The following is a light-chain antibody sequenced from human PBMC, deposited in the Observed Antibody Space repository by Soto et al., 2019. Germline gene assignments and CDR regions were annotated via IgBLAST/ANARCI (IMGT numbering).Light chain of an antibody. CDR3: QQYDSSPKT. V-gene: IGKV3-20*01. CDR1: QSVSSSY. Sequence: EIVLTQSPGTLSLSQGERATLSCRASQSVSSSYLAWYQQKPGQAPRLLIYGASSRATGIPDRFSGSGSGTDFTLTISRLEPEDFAVYYCQQYDSSPKTFGQGTKVDI. J-gene: IGKJ1*01. CDR2: GAS.